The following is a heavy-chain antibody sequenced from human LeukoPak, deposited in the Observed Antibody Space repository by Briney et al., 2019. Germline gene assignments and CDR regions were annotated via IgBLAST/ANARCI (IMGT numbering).Heavy chain of an antibody. Sequence: SETLSLTCTVSGGSITPYYWSWIRQPPGNGLEWIGYINYRGSTNYNPSLKGRVTISVDTSKNQFSLQLSSVTAADTALYYCTRQLANYFDYWGQEALVTVSS. CDR2: INYRGST. J-gene: IGHJ4*02. CDR3: TRQLANYFDY. CDR1: GGSITPYY. V-gene: IGHV4-59*08.